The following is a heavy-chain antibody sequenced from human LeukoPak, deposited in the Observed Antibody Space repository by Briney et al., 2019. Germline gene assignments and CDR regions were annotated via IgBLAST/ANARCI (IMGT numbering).Heavy chain of an antibody. V-gene: IGHV3-23*01. CDR2: ISASGGST. CDR1: GFAFTTYA. J-gene: IGHJ4*02. D-gene: IGHD2-2*02. CDR3: AKGYCSSTRCYRFDF. Sequence: GGSLRLSCAASGFAFTTYAMSWVRQAPGKGLEWVLSISASGGSTYYADSVKGRFTISRDNSNNTLYLQMDSLRAEDTAVYYCAKGYCSSTRCYRFDFWGQGTLVTVSS.